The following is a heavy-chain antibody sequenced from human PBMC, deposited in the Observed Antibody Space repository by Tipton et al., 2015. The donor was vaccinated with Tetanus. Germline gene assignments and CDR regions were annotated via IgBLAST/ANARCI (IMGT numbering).Heavy chain of an antibody. CDR1: GGSFSGYY. CDR3: ARDSRVLGPWFY. J-gene: IGHJ4*02. Sequence: TLSLTCAVYGGSFSGYYWSWIRQPPGKGLEWIGEITHSGSTNYNPSLKSRVTISVDTSKNQFSLKLYSVTAADTAVYYCARDSRVLGPWFYWGQGTLVTVSS. CDR2: ITHSGST. D-gene: IGHD3-16*01. V-gene: IGHV4-34*01.